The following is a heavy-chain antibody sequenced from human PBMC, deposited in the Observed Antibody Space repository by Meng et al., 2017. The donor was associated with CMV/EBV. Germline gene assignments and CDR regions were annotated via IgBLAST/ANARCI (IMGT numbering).Heavy chain of an antibody. Sequence: VQLVQPGAESKRPGAAAKVSCKAFGHTFTGYYMQWVRQAPGKGLEWMGWINPNSGGTNSAQKFQGRVTMHRDTSIRTAYMEMRRLRSDDKAVYYCARVGVRLGTFDYWGQGTLVTVSS. CDR1: GHTFTGYY. J-gene: IGHJ4*02. CDR2: INPNSGGT. D-gene: IGHD1-1*01. CDR3: ARVGVRLGTFDY. V-gene: IGHV1-2*02.